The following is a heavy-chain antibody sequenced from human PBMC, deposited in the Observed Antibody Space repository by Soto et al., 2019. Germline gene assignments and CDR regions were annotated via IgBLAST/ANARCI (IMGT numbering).Heavy chain of an antibody. V-gene: IGHV3-53*01. CDR3: ASTTVWKDAFEI. CDR2: IESGGSI. Sequence: EVQLVESGGGLIQPEGSLRLSCAASGVTVNTNYMSWVRQSPGKGLEWVSLIESGGSIYYADSVKGRFTISRDNFKNTLSLQMNSLRVEDTAVYYCASTTVWKDAFEIWGQGTLVSVSS. CDR1: GVTVNTNY. J-gene: IGHJ3*02. D-gene: IGHD3-16*01.